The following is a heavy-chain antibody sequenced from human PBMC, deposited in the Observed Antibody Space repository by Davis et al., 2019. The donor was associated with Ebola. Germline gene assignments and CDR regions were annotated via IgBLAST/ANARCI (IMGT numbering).Heavy chain of an antibody. D-gene: IGHD4-17*01. CDR2: IHSNGIT. Sequence: PSETLSLTCNVSGDAITNYYWSWIRLPAGKGLEWIGRIHSNGITNYNPSLRSRLTMSLDTSRNQLSLRLTSLTAADTALYYCARASVMTAVTTFDSWGQGTLVTVSS. CDR1: GDAITNYY. V-gene: IGHV4-4*07. CDR3: ARASVMTAVTTFDS. J-gene: IGHJ4*02.